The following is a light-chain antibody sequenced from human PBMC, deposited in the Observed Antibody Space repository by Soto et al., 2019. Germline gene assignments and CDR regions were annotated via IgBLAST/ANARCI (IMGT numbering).Light chain of an antibody. CDR3: SSYTSTSTLVV. CDR2: EVS. V-gene: IGLV2-14*01. J-gene: IGLJ2*01. CDR1: SSDVGGYNY. Sequence: QSALTQPASVSGSPGQSITISCTGTSSDVGGYNYVSWYQQHPGPAPKLMIYEVSNRPSGGSNRFSGSKSANTASLTISGLQPEDEADYYCSSYTSTSTLVVFGGGTKLTVL.